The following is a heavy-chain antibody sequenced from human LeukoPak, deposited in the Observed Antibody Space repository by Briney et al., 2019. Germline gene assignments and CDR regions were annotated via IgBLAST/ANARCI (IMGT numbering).Heavy chain of an antibody. J-gene: IGHJ4*02. CDR3: AREGPLGVVIFDY. D-gene: IGHD3-3*01. Sequence: GGSLRLSCAASGFTFSSYWMHWVRQAPGKGLVWVSRINSDGSSTSYADSVKGRFTVSRDNAKNTLYLQMNSLRAEDTAVYYCAREGPLGVVIFDYWGQGTLVTVSS. CDR2: INSDGSST. V-gene: IGHV3-74*01. CDR1: GFTFSSYW.